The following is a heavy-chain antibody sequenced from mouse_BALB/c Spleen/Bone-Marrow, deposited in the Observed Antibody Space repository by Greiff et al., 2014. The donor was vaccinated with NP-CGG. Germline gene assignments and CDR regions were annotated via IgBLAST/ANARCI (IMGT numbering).Heavy chain of an antibody. Sequence: EVQVVESGAELVRPGASVKLSCTASGFNIKDYYMHWVKQRPEQGLEWIGWIDPENGDTEYAPKFQGKATMTADTSSNTAYLQLSSLTSEDTAVYYCGGITFYYAMDYWGQGTSVTVSS. CDR1: GFNIKDYY. J-gene: IGHJ4*01. D-gene: IGHD1-1*01. V-gene: IGHV14-4*02. CDR3: GGITFYYAMDY. CDR2: IDPENGDT.